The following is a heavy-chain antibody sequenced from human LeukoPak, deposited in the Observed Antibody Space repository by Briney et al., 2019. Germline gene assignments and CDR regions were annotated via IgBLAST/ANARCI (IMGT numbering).Heavy chain of an antibody. CDR1: DGSFNGFY. CDR3: ARLYYDSRGYYWFDR. J-gene: IGHJ5*02. V-gene: IGHV4-34*01. CDR2: INHSGST. Sequence: SETLSLACAVYDGSFNGFYWSWIRQPPGKGLEWIGEINHSGSTNYNPSLKSRVTISVDRSKNQFSLKLSSVTAADTAVYYCARLYYDSRGYYWFDRWGQGTLVTVSS. D-gene: IGHD3-22*01.